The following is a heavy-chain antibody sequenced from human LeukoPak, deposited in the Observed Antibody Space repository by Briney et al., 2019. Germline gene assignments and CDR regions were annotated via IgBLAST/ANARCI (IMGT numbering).Heavy chain of an antibody. CDR2: IYTSGST. Sequence: SQTLSLTCSVSGGSISSGSYYWSWIRQPAGKGLEWIGRIYTSGSTSYNPSLKSRVTISVDTSKNQFSLRLSSVTAADTAVYYCARDQGITIFGVVIGYFDLWGRGTLVTVSS. CDR3: ARDQGITIFGVVIGYFDL. J-gene: IGHJ2*01. D-gene: IGHD3-3*01. CDR1: GGSISSGSYY. V-gene: IGHV4-61*02.